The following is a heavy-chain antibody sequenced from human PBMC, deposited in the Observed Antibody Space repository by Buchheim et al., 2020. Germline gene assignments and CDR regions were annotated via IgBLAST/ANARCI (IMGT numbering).Heavy chain of an antibody. D-gene: IGHD4-17*01. J-gene: IGHJ4*02. CDR3: ARDFGWDYGDYGALDY. Sequence: QLQLQESGPGLVKPSETLSLTCTVSGGSFSSSSYYWGCIRQPPGKGLEWIGSIYYSGSTYYNPYLKSRLTISVDTSKNQSSLKLGTVTAADTAVYYCARDFGWDYGDYGALDYWGQGTL. CDR2: IYYSGST. V-gene: IGHV4-39*07. CDR1: GGSFSSSSYY.